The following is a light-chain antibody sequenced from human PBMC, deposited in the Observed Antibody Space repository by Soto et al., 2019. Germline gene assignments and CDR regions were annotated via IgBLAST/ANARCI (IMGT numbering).Light chain of an antibody. V-gene: IGKV3-11*01. CDR1: HNINTY. Sequence: EIVLTQSPDTLSLSLGERATLSCRASHNINTYLVWYQQKPGQAPRLLIYDASKRAPGIPDRFSGSGSGTDFTLTISSLAPEDFALYYCQQRSSWPRAFGGGTKVEIK. J-gene: IGKJ4*01. CDR3: QQRSSWPRA. CDR2: DAS.